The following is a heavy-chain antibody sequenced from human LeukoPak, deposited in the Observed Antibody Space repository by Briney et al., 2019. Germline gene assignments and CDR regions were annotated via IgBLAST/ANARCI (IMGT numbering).Heavy chain of an antibody. D-gene: IGHD4-17*01. Sequence: GTSVKVSCKASGFTFTSSAMQWVRQARGQRLEWIGWIVVGSGNTNYAQKFQERVTITRDMSTSTAYMELSSLRSEDTAVYYCAADSWVSGVTTYSRYNWYFDLWGRGTLVTVSS. J-gene: IGHJ2*01. V-gene: IGHV1-58*02. CDR3: AADSWVSGVTTYSRYNWYFDL. CDR1: GFTFTSSA. CDR2: IVVGSGNT.